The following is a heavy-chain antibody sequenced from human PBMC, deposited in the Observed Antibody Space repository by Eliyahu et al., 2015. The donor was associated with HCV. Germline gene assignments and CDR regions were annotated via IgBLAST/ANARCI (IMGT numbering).Heavy chain of an antibody. CDR2: IYPGDSDI. Sequence: EVQLVQSGAEVKKPGESLKXSCXASGYTYTSHWXGWVRQVPGEGLEWIGIIYPGDSDIRYSPSFQGQVTISVDKSINTAYLQWSSLKASDTAMYYCARPRIIVSTEFDYWGQGTLVTVSX. J-gene: IGHJ4*02. V-gene: IGHV5-51*01. CDR1: GYTYTSHW. D-gene: IGHD5/OR15-5a*01. CDR3: ARPRIIVSTEFDY.